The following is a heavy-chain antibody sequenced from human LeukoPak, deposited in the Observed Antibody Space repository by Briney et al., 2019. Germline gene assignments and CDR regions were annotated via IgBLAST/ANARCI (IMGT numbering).Heavy chain of an antibody. V-gene: IGHV4-59*01. J-gene: IGHJ5*02. CDR2: VYDSGRT. Sequence: SETLSLTCIVFGVSIGSDYWSWIRQPPGKVMEWIGYVYDSGRTDYNPSLKSRVTISVDTSRNQFSLRLSSVTAADTAVYYCARLVSQNWFDPWAQGTLVTVSS. CDR1: GVSIGSDY. D-gene: IGHD2-8*01. CDR3: ARLVSQNWFDP.